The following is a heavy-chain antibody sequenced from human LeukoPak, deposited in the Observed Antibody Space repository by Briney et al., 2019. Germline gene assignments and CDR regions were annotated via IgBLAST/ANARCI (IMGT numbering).Heavy chain of an antibody. CDR2: ISSSSSYI. V-gene: IGHV3-21*01. J-gene: IGHJ3*02. D-gene: IGHD1-26*01. Sequence: GGSLRLSCAASGFTFSSYSMNGVRQAPGKGLEWVSSISSSSSYIYYADSMKGRFTISRDNAKNSLYLQMDSLRAEDTAVYYCAREEWELVAFDIWGQGTIVTVSS. CDR3: AREEWELVAFDI. CDR1: GFTFSSYS.